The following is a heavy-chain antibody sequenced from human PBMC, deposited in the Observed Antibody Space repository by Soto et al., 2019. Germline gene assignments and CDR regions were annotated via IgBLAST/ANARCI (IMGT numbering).Heavy chain of an antibody. Sequence: GSGPTLVNPTQTLTLTCTFSGFSLSTSGVGVGWIRQPPGKALEWFALIYWDDDKRYSPSLKSRLTITKDTSKNQVVLTMTNMDPVDTATYYCAHVGYVILTGSPRFDPWGQGTLVTVSS. CDR3: AHVGYVILTGSPRFDP. V-gene: IGHV2-5*02. CDR2: IYWDDDK. CDR1: GFSLSTSGVG. J-gene: IGHJ5*02. D-gene: IGHD3-9*01.